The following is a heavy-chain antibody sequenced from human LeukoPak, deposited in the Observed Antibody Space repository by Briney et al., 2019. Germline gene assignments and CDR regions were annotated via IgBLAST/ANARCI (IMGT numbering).Heavy chain of an antibody. CDR2: IKSKSDGGTT. CDR1: GFTFSNAW. Sequence: TGGSLRLSCAASGFTFSNAWMSWVRQAPGKGLEWVGRIKSKSDGGTTDYAGPVKGRFTISRDDSKNTVYLQTNSLKPEDTAVYYCNTWPPEYCGGGNSHLFYWGQGTLVTVSS. CDR3: NTWPPEYCGGGNSHLFY. D-gene: IGHD2-15*01. J-gene: IGHJ4*02. V-gene: IGHV3-15*01.